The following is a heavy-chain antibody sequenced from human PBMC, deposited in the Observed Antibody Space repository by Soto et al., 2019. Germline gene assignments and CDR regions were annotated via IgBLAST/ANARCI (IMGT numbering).Heavy chain of an antibody. D-gene: IGHD6-19*01. CDR1: GGTFSTYA. CDR2: IIPIFGTA. V-gene: IGHV1-69*12. Sequence: QVQLVQSGAAVKKPGSSVKVSCKASGGTFSTYAISWVRQAPGQGLEWMGGIIPIFGTANYAQKFQGRVTSTADASTSTAYMELSSLSSDDTDVYYCAQALGLAVAGPGRFDLWGRGTLVAVSS. CDR3: AQALGLAVAGPGRFDL. J-gene: IGHJ2*01.